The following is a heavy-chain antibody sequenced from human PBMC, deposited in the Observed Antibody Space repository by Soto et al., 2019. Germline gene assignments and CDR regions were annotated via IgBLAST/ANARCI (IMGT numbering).Heavy chain of an antibody. CDR2: INWNGGST. CDR1: GFTFDDYG. J-gene: IGHJ6*03. V-gene: IGHV3-20*01. Sequence: PGGSLRLSCAASGFTFDDYGMSWVRQAPGKGLEWVSGINWNGGSTGYADSVKGRFTISRDNAKNSLYLQMNSLRAEDTALYHCARAFEGYYYYMDVWGKGTTVTVSS. CDR3: ARAFEGYYYYMDV.